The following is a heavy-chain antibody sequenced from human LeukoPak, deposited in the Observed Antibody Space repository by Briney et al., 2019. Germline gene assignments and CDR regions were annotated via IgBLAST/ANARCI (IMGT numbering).Heavy chain of an antibody. D-gene: IGHD6-6*01. CDR1: GYTFTVYY. V-gene: IGHV1-2*02. CDR2: INPNSGGT. CDR3: ARALGAIATRPRSWFDP. Sequence: ASVKVSCKASGYTFTVYYMHWVRQAPGQGLEWMGWINPNSGGTNYAQKFQGRVTMTRDTSISTAYMELSRLRSDDTAVYYCARALGAIATRPRSWFDPWGQGTLVIVSP. J-gene: IGHJ5*02.